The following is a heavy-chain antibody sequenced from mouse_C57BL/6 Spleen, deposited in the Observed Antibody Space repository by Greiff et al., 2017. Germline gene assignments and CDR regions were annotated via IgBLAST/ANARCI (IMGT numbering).Heavy chain of an antibody. V-gene: IGHV5-6*01. J-gene: IGHJ4*01. D-gene: IGHD1-1*01. CDR2: ISSGGSYT. CDR1: GFTFSSYG. CDR3: ARQRYGSSMDY. Sequence: EVQLQESGGDLVKPGGSLKLSCAASGFTFSSYGMSWVRQTPDKRLEWVATISSGGSYTYYPDSVKGRFTISRDNAKNTLYLQMSSLKSEDTAMYYCARQRYGSSMDYWGQGTSVTVSS.